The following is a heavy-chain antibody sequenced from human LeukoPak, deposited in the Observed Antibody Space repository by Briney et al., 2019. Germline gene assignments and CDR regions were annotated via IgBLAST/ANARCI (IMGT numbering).Heavy chain of an antibody. Sequence: ASVKVSCKASGYTFNRHGISWVRQAPGQGPEWMGWISCYNGDTHYAQNYQGRLTMTTDTSTSTAYMELSSLRSEDTAVYYCARSPLAAAGTDYWGQGTLVTVSS. CDR2: ISCYNGDT. D-gene: IGHD6-13*01. CDR3: ARSPLAAAGTDY. CDR1: GYTFNRHG. V-gene: IGHV1-18*01. J-gene: IGHJ4*02.